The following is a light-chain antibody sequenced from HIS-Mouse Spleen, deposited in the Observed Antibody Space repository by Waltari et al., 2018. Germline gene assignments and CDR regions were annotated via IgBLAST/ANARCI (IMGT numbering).Light chain of an antibody. J-gene: IGKJ1*01. CDR1: QSVSSN. CDR2: GAS. V-gene: IGKV3D-15*03. CDR3: QQYNNWPWT. Sequence: EIVMTQSPATLSVSPGERATLSCRASQSVSSNLAWYQHKPGQAPRLLIYGASIRATGIPARFSGSGSGTEFTLTISILQSEDFAVYYCQQYNNWPWTFGQGTKVEIK.